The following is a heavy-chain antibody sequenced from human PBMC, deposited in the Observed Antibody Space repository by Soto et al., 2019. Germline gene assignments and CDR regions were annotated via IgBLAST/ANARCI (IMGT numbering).Heavy chain of an antibody. Sequence: PGGSLRLSCAASGFTFSSYAMSWVRQAPGKGLEWVSAISGSGGSTYYADSMKGRFTISRDNSKNTLYLQMNSLRAEDTAVYYCAKDPRAATSGYFNYWGQGTLVTVSS. CDR3: AKDPRAATSGYFNY. D-gene: IGHD3-22*01. CDR2: ISGSGGST. J-gene: IGHJ4*02. V-gene: IGHV3-23*01. CDR1: GFTFSSYA.